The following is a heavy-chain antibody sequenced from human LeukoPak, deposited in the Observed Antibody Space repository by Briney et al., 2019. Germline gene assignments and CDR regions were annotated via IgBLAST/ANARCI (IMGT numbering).Heavy chain of an antibody. Sequence: PSETLSLTCTVSGDSISSGGYWSWVRQSPGKGLEWIGCIHHVGTLHYTPSLKSRVTISVDRTNNQFSLKLTSVTAADTAVYYCARGIDEWKVGYWGQGTLVTVSS. V-gene: IGHV4-30-2*06. J-gene: IGHJ4*02. CDR3: ARGIDEWKVGY. CDR2: IHHVGTL. D-gene: IGHD3-3*01. CDR1: GDSISSGGY.